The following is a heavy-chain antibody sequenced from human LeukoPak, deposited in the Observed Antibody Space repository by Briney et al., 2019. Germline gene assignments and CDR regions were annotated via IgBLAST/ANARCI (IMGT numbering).Heavy chain of an antibody. CDR2: IDPSDSYT. J-gene: IGHJ5*02. CDR3: ARQALGELSWFDP. D-gene: IGHD3-10*01. Sequence: GESLKISCKGSGYSYTSYWISWVRQMPGKGLEWMGRIDPSDSYTNYSPSFQGHVTISADKSISTAYLQWSSLKASDTAMYYCARQALGELSWFDPWGQGTLVTVSS. V-gene: IGHV5-10-1*01. CDR1: GYSYTSYW.